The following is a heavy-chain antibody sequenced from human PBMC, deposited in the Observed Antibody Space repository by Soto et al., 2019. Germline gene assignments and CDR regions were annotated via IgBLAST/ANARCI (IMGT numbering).Heavy chain of an antibody. Sequence: QVQLQESGPGLVKPSETLSLTCTVSGGSVSSGSYYWSWIRQPPGKGLEWIGYIYYSGSTNYNPSLKSRVTISVDTSKNQFSLKLSSVTAADTAVYYCARERRDGYNPGGYWYFDLWGRGTLVTVSS. D-gene: IGHD5-12*01. CDR2: IYYSGST. CDR1: GGSVSSGSYY. CDR3: ARERRDGYNPGGYWYFDL. V-gene: IGHV4-61*01. J-gene: IGHJ2*01.